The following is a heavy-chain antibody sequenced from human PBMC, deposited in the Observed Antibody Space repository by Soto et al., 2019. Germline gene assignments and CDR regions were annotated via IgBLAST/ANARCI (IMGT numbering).Heavy chain of an antibody. CDR1: GFTFSSYG. Sequence: PGGSLRLSCAASGFTFSSYGMHWVRQAPGKGLEWVAVIWYDGSNKYYADSVKGRFTISRDNSKNTLYLQMNSLRAEDTAVYYCARDGSSGSPYAFDIWGQGTMVTVSS. J-gene: IGHJ3*02. D-gene: IGHD3-22*01. V-gene: IGHV3-33*01. CDR3: ARDGSSGSPYAFDI. CDR2: IWYDGSNK.